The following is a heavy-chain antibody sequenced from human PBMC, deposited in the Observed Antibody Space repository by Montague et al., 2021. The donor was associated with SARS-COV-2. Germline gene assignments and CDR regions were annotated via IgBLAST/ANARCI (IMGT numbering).Heavy chain of an antibody. J-gene: IGHJ4*02. CDR2: IHHSGST. CDR1: GGSISSSNW. D-gene: IGHD4/OR15-4a*01. Sequence: SETLSLTCAVSGGSISSSNWWSWVRQPPGQGLEWIGEIHHSGSTNYNPSFKSRVTMSVDRSKNHFSLRLSSVTAADTSMYYCARGGYGGWTGYYFDYWGQGTLVTVSS. CDR3: ARGGYGGWTGYYFDY. V-gene: IGHV4-4*02.